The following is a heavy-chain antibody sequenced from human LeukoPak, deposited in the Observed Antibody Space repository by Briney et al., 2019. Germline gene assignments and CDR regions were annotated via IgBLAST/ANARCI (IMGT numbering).Heavy chain of an antibody. Sequence: GASVKVSCKASGYTFTSYCMHWVRQAPGQGLEWMGIINPSGGSTSYAQKLQGRVTMTTDTSTSTAYMELRSLRSDDTAVYYCARGHAQGFDPWGQGTLVTVSS. CDR2: INPSGGST. J-gene: IGHJ5*02. CDR3: ARGHAQGFDP. CDR1: GYTFTSYC. V-gene: IGHV1-46*01.